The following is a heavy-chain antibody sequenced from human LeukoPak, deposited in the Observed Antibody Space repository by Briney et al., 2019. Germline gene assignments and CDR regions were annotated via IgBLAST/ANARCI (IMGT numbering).Heavy chain of an antibody. CDR1: GGSVSSGSYY. CDR2: IYYSGST. Sequence: SSGTLSLTCTVSGGSVSSGSYYWSWIRQPPGKGLKWIGYIYYSGSTNYNPSLESRVAISVDTSKNQFSLKLSSVTAADTAVYYCARGYCSGGSCYSGQYWFDPWGQGTLVTVSS. D-gene: IGHD2-15*01. CDR3: ARGYCSGGSCYSGQYWFDP. J-gene: IGHJ5*02. V-gene: IGHV4-61*01.